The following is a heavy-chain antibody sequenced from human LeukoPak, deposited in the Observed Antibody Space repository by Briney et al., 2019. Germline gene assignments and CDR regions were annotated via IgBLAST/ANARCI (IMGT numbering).Heavy chain of an antibody. CDR3: WVGELLNWGYYFDY. Sequence: PSETLSLTCAVSGYSISSGYYWGWIRQPPGKGLEWIGSIYHGGSTYYNPSLKSRVTISVDTSKNQFSLKLSSVTAADTAVYYCWVGELLNWGYYFDYWGQGTLVTVSS. CDR1: GYSISSGYY. CDR2: IYHGGST. V-gene: IGHV4-38-2*01. J-gene: IGHJ4*02. D-gene: IGHD3-10*01.